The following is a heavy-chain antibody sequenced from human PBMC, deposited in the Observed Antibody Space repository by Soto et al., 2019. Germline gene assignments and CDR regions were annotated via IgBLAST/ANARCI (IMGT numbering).Heavy chain of an antibody. V-gene: IGHV4-34*01. CDR1: GGSFSCYY. CDR3: ARGYPGIAAAGPYNWFDP. J-gene: IGHJ5*02. D-gene: IGHD6-13*01. Sequence: SETLSLTCAVYGGSFSCYYWSWIRQPPGKGLEWIGEINHSGSTNYNPSLKSRVTISVDTSKNQFSLKLSSVTAADTAVYYCARGYPGIAAAGPYNWFDPWGQGTLVTVSS. CDR2: INHSGST.